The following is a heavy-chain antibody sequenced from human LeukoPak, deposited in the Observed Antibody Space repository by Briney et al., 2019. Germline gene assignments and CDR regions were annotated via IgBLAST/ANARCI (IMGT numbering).Heavy chain of an antibody. CDR2: IYYSGST. CDR1: GGSISSSSYY. CDR3: ARDVGAHGFAY. J-gene: IGHJ4*02. D-gene: IGHD1-26*01. V-gene: IGHV4-39*07. Sequence: SETLSLTCTVSGGSISSSSYYWGWIRQPPGKGLEWIGSIYYSGSTYYNPSLKSRVTISVDTSKNQFSLKLSSVTAADTAVYYCARDVGAHGFAYWGQGTLVTVSS.